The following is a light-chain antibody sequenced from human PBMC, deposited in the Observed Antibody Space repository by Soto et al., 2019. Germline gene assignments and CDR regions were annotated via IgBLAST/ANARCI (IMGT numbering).Light chain of an antibody. CDR3: QQYDSSPRT. CDR1: QSLSSSS. V-gene: IGKV3-20*01. J-gene: IGKJ1*01. Sequence: EIVLTQSPGTLSMSPGERATLSCRACQSLSSSSLAWYQQKPGQAPRLLISGASSRAADIPDRFSGSGSGTDFTLTINRLEPEDFAVYYCQQYDSSPRTFGQGTKVEIK. CDR2: GAS.